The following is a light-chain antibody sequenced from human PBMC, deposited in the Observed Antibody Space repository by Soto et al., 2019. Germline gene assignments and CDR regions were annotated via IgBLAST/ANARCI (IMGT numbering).Light chain of an antibody. CDR2: EVS. J-gene: IGLJ2*01. CDR3: GSYTSRSTLI. CDR1: SSDVGAYKY. Sequence: QSALTQPASVSGSPGQSITISCTGSSSDVGAYKYVSWYQQHPGKAPKLIIYEVSNRPSGVSNRFSGSKSGNTASLTISGLQSVDEADYHCGSYTSRSTLIFGGGTKLTVL. V-gene: IGLV2-14*01.